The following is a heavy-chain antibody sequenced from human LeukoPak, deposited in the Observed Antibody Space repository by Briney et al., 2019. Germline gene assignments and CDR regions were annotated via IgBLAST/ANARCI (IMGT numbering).Heavy chain of an antibody. CDR2: ISSSSSYI. D-gene: IGHD3-10*01. CDR3: ARDRYGSGSYYPDY. J-gene: IGHJ4*02. Sequence: GGSLRLSCAASGFTFSSYSMNWVRQAPGKGLEWASSISSSSSYIYYADSVKGRFTISRDNAKNSLYLQMNSLRAEDTAVYYCARDRYGSGSYYPDYWGQETLVTVSS. CDR1: GFTFSSYS. V-gene: IGHV3-21*01.